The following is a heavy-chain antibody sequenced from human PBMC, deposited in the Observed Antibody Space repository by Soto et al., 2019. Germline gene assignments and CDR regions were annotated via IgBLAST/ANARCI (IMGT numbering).Heavy chain of an antibody. V-gene: IGHV1-69*12. CDR3: ARHESDLYGMDV. J-gene: IGHJ6*02. Sequence: QVQLVQSGAEVKKPGSSVKVSCKASGGTFSSYAISWVRQAPGQGLEWMGGIIPIFGTANYAQKFQGRVXIXAXXSTSTAYMELSSLRSEDTAVYYCARHESDLYGMDVWGQGTTVTVSS. CDR2: IIPIFGTA. CDR1: GGTFSSYA.